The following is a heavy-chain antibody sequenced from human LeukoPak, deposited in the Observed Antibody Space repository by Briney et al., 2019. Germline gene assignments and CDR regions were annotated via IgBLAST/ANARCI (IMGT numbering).Heavy chain of an antibody. CDR2: IYSGGST. V-gene: IGHV3-53*01. Sequence: PGGFLRLSCAASGFTVSSNYMSWVRQAPGKGLEWVSVIYSGGSTYYADSVKGRFTISRDNSKNTLYLQMNSLRAEDTAVYYRARITYLVQYYYYYYMDVWGKGTTVTISS. CDR1: GFTVSSNY. CDR3: ARITYLVQYYYYYYMDV. J-gene: IGHJ6*03. D-gene: IGHD3-16*01.